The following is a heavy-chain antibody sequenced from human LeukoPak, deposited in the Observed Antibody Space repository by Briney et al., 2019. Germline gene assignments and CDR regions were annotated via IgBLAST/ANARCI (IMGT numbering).Heavy chain of an antibody. CDR2: ISGSGGST. CDR3: AKDTYYDFWSGYASFDY. D-gene: IGHD3-3*01. Sequence: QSGGSLRLSCAASGFTFSSYAMSWVRQAPGKGLEWVSAISGSGGSTYYADSVKGRFTISRDNSKNTLYLQMNSLRAEDTAVYYCAKDTYYDFWSGYASFDYWGQGTLVTVSS. V-gene: IGHV3-23*01. J-gene: IGHJ4*02. CDR1: GFTFSSYA.